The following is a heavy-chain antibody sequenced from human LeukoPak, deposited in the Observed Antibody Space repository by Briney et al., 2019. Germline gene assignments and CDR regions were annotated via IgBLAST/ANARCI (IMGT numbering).Heavy chain of an antibody. CDR2: ISSSGSTI. CDR1: GFTFSDYY. CDR3: ASLSSTSWGGDY. V-gene: IGHV3-11*01. Sequence: GGPLRLSCAASGFTFSDYYMSWIRQAPGKGLEGVSYISSSGSTIYYADSVKGRFTISRDNAKNSLYLQMNSLRAEDTAVYYCASLSSTSWGGDYWGQGTLVTVSS. J-gene: IGHJ4*02. D-gene: IGHD2-2*01.